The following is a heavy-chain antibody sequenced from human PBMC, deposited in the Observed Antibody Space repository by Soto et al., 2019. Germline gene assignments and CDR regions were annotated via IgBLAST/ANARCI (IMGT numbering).Heavy chain of an antibody. V-gene: IGHV4-39*01. CDR1: GGSISSSSYY. Sequence: QLQLQESGPGLVKPSETLSLTCTVSGGSISSSSYYWGWIRQPPGKGLEWIGSIYYSGSTYYNPSLKSRGTISVDTSKNQFSLKLSSVTAADTAVYYCARQHTKYSYGHYWYFDLWGRGTLVTVSS. CDR3: ARQHTKYSYGHYWYFDL. D-gene: IGHD5-18*01. CDR2: IYYSGST. J-gene: IGHJ2*01.